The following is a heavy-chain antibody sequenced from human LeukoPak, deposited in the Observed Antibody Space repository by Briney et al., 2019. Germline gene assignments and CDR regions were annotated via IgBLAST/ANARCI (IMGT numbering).Heavy chain of an antibody. V-gene: IGHV3-7*01. CDR2: IKQDGSEK. D-gene: IGHD6-19*01. CDR3: ARDLREWLTRFDY. CDR1: GFTFSSYW. J-gene: IGHJ4*02. Sequence: GGSLRLSCVASGFTFSSYWMSWVRQAPGKGLEWVANIKQDGSEKYYVDSVKGRFTISRDNAKNSLYLQMNSLRAEDTAVYYCARDLREWLTRFDYWGQGTLVTVSS.